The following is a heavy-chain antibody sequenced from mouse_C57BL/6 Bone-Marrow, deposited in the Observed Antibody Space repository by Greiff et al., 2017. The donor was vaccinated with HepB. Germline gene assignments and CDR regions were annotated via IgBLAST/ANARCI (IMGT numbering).Heavy chain of an antibody. D-gene: IGHD1-1*01. CDR1: GYAFSSSW. Sequence: VQLQQSGPELVKPGASVKISCKASGYAFSSSWMNWVKQRPGKGLEWIGRIYPGDGDTNYKGKFKGKATLTADKSSSTAYMQLSSLTSEDSAVYFCARGIYGSSSWYFDYWGQGTTLTVSS. CDR2: IYPGDGDT. CDR3: ARGIYGSSSWYFDY. J-gene: IGHJ2*01. V-gene: IGHV1-82*01.